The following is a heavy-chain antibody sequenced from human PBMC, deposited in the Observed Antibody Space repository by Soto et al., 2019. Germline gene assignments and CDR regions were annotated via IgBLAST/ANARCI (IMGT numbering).Heavy chain of an antibody. D-gene: IGHD5-18*01. CDR3: AVLPRGYTYGLDY. CDR2: IVVGSGNT. CDR1: GFTFTSSA. Sequence: GASVKVSCKASGFTFTSSAVQWVRQARGQRLEWIGWIVVGSGNTNYAQKFQERVTITRDMSTSTAYMELSSLRSEDTAVCYCAVLPRGYTYGLDYWGQGTLVTVSS. V-gene: IGHV1-58*01. J-gene: IGHJ4*02.